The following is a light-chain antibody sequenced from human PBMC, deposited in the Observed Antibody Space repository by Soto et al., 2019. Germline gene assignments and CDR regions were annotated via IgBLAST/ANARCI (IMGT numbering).Light chain of an antibody. Sequence: EIVFTQSPCTLSLSPGERATLSCRASQSVNSNLAWYQHKPGQAPRLLIYGASTRATGIPARFSGSGSGTEFTLTVSSLQSEDFAVYYCQQYSNWPSFGQGTKVDIK. CDR1: QSVNSN. J-gene: IGKJ1*01. CDR3: QQYSNWPS. V-gene: IGKV3-15*01. CDR2: GAS.